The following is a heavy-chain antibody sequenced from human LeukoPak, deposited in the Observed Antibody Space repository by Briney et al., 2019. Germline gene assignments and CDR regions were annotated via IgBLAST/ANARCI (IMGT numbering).Heavy chain of an antibody. CDR2: IIPIFGTA. CDR3: ARVYSSRSPAAYYYYYMDV. Sequence: ASVKVSCKASGGTFSSYAISWVRQAPGQGLEWMGGIIPIFGTANYAQKFQGRVTITADESTSTAYMELSSLRSEDTAVYYCARVYSSRSPAAYYYYYMDVWGKGTTVTVSS. J-gene: IGHJ6*03. V-gene: IGHV1-69*13. CDR1: GGTFSSYA. D-gene: IGHD6-13*01.